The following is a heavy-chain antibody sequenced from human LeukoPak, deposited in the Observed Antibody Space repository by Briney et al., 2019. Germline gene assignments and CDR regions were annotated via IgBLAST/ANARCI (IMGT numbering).Heavy chain of an antibody. J-gene: IGHJ3*02. Sequence: GGSLRLSCVASGFTFNTYWMIWVRQAPGKGPEWGANIKEDGGEKHYVDSVKGRFTISRDNAESSLYLQMNSLRAEDTAVYYCARDSPTTVTGAFDIWGQGTMVTVSS. CDR2: IKEDGGEK. D-gene: IGHD4-17*01. V-gene: IGHV3-7*01. CDR3: ARDSPTTVTGAFDI. CDR1: GFTFNTYW.